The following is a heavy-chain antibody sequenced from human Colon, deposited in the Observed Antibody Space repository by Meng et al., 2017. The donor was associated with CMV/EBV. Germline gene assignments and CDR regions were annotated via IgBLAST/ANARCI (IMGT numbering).Heavy chain of an antibody. V-gene: IGHV3-33*01. Sequence: GGSLRLSCAASGFIFTSFALHWVRQSPGKGLEWVAFIYPDGTKKSYADSVKGRFTISRDNSENSLYLHMNSLRANDTAVYYCARRGTGGRSFDYWGQGTLVTVSS. CDR1: GFIFTSFA. D-gene: IGHD3-16*01. CDR2: IYPDGTKK. CDR3: ARRGTGGRSFDY. J-gene: IGHJ4*02.